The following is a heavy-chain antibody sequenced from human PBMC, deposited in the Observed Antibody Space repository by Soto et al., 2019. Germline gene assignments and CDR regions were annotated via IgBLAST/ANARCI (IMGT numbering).Heavy chain of an antibody. CDR2: ISYDGSNK. J-gene: IGHJ6*02. CDR3: AKRHYDFWSGYFGAGYYGMDV. Sequence: GGSLRLSCAASGFTFSSYGMHWVRQAPGKGLEWVAVISYDGSNKYYADSVKGRFTISRDNSKNTLYLQMNSLRAEDTAVYYCAKRHYDFWSGYFGAGYYGMDVWGQGTTVTVSS. CDR1: GFTFSSYG. V-gene: IGHV3-30*18. D-gene: IGHD3-3*01.